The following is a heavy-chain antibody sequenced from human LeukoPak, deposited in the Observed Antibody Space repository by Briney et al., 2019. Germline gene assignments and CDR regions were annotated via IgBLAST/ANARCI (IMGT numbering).Heavy chain of an antibody. J-gene: IGHJ4*02. CDR3: ATGNYYDSSGYLIDY. D-gene: IGHD3-22*01. CDR1: GYTFTSYA. V-gene: IGHV1-3*01. Sequence: ASVKVSCTASGYTFTSYAMHWVRQAPGQRLEWMGWINAGNGNTKYSQKFQGRVTITADESTSTAYMELSSLRSEDTAVYYCATGNYYDSSGYLIDYWGQGTLVTVPS. CDR2: INAGNGNT.